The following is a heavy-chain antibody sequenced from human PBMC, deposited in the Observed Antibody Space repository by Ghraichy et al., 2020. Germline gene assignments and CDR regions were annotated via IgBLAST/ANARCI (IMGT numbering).Heavy chain of an antibody. CDR1: GYTFTGSY. D-gene: IGHD3-10*01. J-gene: IGHJ4*02. Sequence: ASVKVSCKASGYTFTGSYMHWVRQAPGQGLEWMGWISPNSGDTNYAQNFQGRVTMTRDTSISTAYMELSRLRSDDTAMYYCARARPSNYYASGSHWGQGTLVTVSS. V-gene: IGHV1-2*02. CDR3: ARARPSNYYASGSH. CDR2: ISPNSGDT.